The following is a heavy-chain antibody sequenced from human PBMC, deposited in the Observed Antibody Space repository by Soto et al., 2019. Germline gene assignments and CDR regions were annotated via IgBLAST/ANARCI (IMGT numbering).Heavy chain of an antibody. V-gene: IGHV5-10-1*01. CDR2: IDPSDSYT. Sequence: PGESLKISCKGSGYSFTSYWISCVRQMPGKGLEWMGRIDPSDSYTNYSPSSQGHVTISADKSISTAYLQWSSLKASDTAMYYCARICVVAGYYYGMDVWGQGTTVTVSS. CDR1: GYSFTSYW. CDR3: ARICVVAGYYYGMDV. D-gene: IGHD6-19*01. J-gene: IGHJ6*02.